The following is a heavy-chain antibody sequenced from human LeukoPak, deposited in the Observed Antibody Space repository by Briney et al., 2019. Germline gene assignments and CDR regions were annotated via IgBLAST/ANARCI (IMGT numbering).Heavy chain of an antibody. CDR3: ASAYYYGSGSYRNAFDI. D-gene: IGHD3-10*01. CDR1: GFTFDVYG. Sequence: GGSLRLSCAASGFTFDVYGMSWVRQAPGKGLEWVSGINWNGGSTGYADSVKGRFTISRDNAKNSLYLQMNSLRAEDTALYYCASAYYYGSGSYRNAFDIWGQGTMVTVSS. CDR2: INWNGGST. V-gene: IGHV3-20*04. J-gene: IGHJ3*02.